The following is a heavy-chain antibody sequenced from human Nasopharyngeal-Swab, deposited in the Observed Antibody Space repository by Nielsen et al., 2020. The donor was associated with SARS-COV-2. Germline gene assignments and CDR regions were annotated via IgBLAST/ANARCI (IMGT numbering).Heavy chain of an antibody. CDR1: GFTLATYE. CDR3: ARASRGWS. CDR2: ISTSGATI. J-gene: IGHJ5*02. V-gene: IGHV3-48*03. D-gene: IGHD6-19*01. Sequence: GESLKISCVASGFTLATYEMNWVRQAPGKGLEWVSYISTSGATIHYADSVRGRFTISRDNAKKSLHLQMNSLRAEDTAVYYCARASRGWSWGQGTTVTVSS.